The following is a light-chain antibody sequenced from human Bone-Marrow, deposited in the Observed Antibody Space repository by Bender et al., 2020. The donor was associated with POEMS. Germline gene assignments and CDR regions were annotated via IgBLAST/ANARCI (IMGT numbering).Light chain of an antibody. V-gene: IGLV2-23*01. CDR3: YSYAGSSTFV. Sequence: QSALTQPASVSGSPGQSITISCTGTSSDIGNYNLVSWYQHHPGKAPKLMIYEGTKRPSGVSSRFSGSKSGNTASLTISGLQAEDKADYYCYSYAGSSTFVFGTGTTVTVL. CDR1: SSDIGNYNL. CDR2: EGT. J-gene: IGLJ1*01.